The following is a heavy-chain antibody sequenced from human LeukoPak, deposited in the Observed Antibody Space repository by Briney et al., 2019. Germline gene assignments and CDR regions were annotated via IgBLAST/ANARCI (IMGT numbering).Heavy chain of an antibody. J-gene: IGHJ6*02. CDR3: AKDKVVPAAIPGIAGTTGYYYYYGMDV. V-gene: IGHV3-23*01. Sequence: AGGSLRLSCAASGFTFSSYAMSWVRQAPGKGLEWVSAISGSGGSTYYADSVKGRFTISRDNSKNTLYLQMNSLRAEDTAVYYCAKDKVVPAAIPGIAGTTGYYYYYGMDVWGQGTTVTVSS. D-gene: IGHD2-2*01. CDR2: ISGSGGST. CDR1: GFTFSSYA.